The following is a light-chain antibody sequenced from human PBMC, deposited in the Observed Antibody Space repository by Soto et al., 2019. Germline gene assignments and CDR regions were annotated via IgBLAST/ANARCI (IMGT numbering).Light chain of an antibody. CDR2: DAS. V-gene: IGKV3-15*01. CDR1: QSVYSN. J-gene: IGKJ3*01. CDR3: QQYNTWPLT. Sequence: ETVMTQSPATLSVSPGERPTLSCRASQSVYSNLAWYQQKPGQAPRLLIYDASTRATGIPARFSGSGSGTEFTLNISSLQSEDFEVYYCQQYNTWPLTFGPGTKVDIK.